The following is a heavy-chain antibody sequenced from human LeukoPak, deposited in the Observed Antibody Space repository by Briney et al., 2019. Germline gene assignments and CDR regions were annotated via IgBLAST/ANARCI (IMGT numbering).Heavy chain of an antibody. V-gene: IGHV3-30*02. CDR2: IRYDGSNK. CDR3: AGSVGATTRSGWFDP. CDR1: GFTFSSYG. D-gene: IGHD1-26*01. Sequence: GGSLRLSCAASGFTFSSYGMHWVRQAPGKGLEWVAFIRYDGSNKYYADSVKGRFTISRDNSKNTLYLQMNSLRAEDTAVYYCAGSVGATTRSGWFDPWGQGTLVTVSS. J-gene: IGHJ5*02.